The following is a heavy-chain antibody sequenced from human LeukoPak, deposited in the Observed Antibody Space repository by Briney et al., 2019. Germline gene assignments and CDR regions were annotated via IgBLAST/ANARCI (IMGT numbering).Heavy chain of an antibody. D-gene: IGHD3-9*01. CDR1: GGSISSSSHC. V-gene: IGHV4-39*01. CDR3: ARQYYDILTGYYLVANWFDP. J-gene: IGHJ5*02. CDR2: IYYSGST. Sequence: SETLSLTCTVSGGSISSSSHCWGWIRQPPGKGLEWIGSIYYSGSTYYNPSLKSRVTISVDTSKNQFSLKLSSVTAADTAVYYCARQYYDILTGYYLVANWFDPWGQGTLVTVSS.